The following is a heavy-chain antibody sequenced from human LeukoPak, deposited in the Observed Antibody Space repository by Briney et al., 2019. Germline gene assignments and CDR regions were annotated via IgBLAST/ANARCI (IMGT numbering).Heavy chain of an antibody. Sequence: GGSLRLSCAASGFTFSSYGMHWVRQAPGKGLEWVAVIWYDGSNKYYADSVKGRFTISRDNSKNTLYLQMNSLRAEDTAVYYCAREGYYDRYYYYGMDVWGQGTTATVSS. D-gene: IGHD2/OR15-2a*01. J-gene: IGHJ6*02. V-gene: IGHV3-33*01. CDR2: IWYDGSNK. CDR3: AREGYYDRYYYYGMDV. CDR1: GFTFSSYG.